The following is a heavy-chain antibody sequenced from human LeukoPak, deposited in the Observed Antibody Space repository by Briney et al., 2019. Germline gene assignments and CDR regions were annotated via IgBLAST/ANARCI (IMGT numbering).Heavy chain of an antibody. J-gene: IGHJ3*02. V-gene: IGHV4-59*08. CDR2: IYYSGST. CDR3: ARHRQGAAFDI. D-gene: IGHD4/OR15-4a*01. CDR1: GGSISSYY. Sequence: SETPSLTCTVSGGSISSYYWSWIRQPPGKGLEWIGYIYYSGSTNYNPSLKSRVTISVDTSKNQFSLKLSSVTAADTAVYYCARHRQGAAFDIWGQGTMVTVSS.